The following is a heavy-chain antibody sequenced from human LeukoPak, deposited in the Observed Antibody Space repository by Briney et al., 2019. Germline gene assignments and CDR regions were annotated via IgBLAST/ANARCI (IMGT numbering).Heavy chain of an antibody. D-gene: IGHD3-22*01. CDR2: IIPMFDTV. CDR3: ARDGGYDSSAYYV. J-gene: IGHJ4*02. Sequence: ASVKVSCKASGGTFSSYAIIWVRQAPGQGLEWMGGIIPMFDTVNYAQKFQGRVTITADESTSTAYMELSSLGSEDTAVYYCARDGGYDSSAYYVWGQGTLVTVSS. V-gene: IGHV1-69*13. CDR1: GGTFSSYA.